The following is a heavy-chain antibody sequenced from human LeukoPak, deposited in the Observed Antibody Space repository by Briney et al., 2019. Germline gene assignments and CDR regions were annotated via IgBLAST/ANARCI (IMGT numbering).Heavy chain of an antibody. J-gene: IGHJ3*02. Sequence: SQTLSLTCTVSGGSISSGGYYWSWIRQHPGKRLEWIGYIYYSGSTYYNPSLKSRVTISVDTSKNQFSLKLSSVTAADTAVYYCARGEEVVLDAFDIWGRGTMLTVSS. CDR2: IYYSGST. V-gene: IGHV4-31*03. CDR1: GGSISSGGYY. D-gene: IGHD2-15*01. CDR3: ARGEEVVLDAFDI.